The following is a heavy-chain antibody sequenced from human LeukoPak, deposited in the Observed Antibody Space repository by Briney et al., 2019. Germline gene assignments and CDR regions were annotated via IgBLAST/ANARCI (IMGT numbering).Heavy chain of an antibody. CDR3: AKDGKMATISWTNFDY. CDR1: GFTFSSYE. D-gene: IGHD5-24*01. CDR2: ISSSGSTI. J-gene: IGHJ4*02. V-gene: IGHV3-48*03. Sequence: GGSLRLSCAASGFTFSSYEMNWVRQAPGKGLEWVSYISSSGSTIYYADSVKGRFTISRDNAKNSLNLQMNSLRTEDTAFYYCAKDGKMATISWTNFDYWGQGTLVTVSS.